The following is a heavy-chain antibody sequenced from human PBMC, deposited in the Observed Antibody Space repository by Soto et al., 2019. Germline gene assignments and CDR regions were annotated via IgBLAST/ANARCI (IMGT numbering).Heavy chain of an antibody. V-gene: IGHV3-48*03. CDR1: GFTFSSYE. D-gene: IGHD3-3*01. CDR3: ASTYGSGYSPDLYYGMDV. Sequence: VQLVESGGGLVQPGGSLRLSCAASGFTFSSYEMNWVRQAPGKGLEWVSRISSSGSSKYYADSVKGRFTISRDNAKNSLYLQMTSLRAEETAVYYCASTYGSGYSPDLYYGMDVWGQGTTVTVSS. J-gene: IGHJ6*02. CDR2: ISSSGSSK.